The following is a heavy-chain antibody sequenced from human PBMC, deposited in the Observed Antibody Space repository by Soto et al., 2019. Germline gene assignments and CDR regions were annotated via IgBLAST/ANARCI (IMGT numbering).Heavy chain of an antibody. V-gene: IGHV3-23*01. Sequence: GYLRFSCAASGFTFSSYAMNWVRQAPGRGLEWVSGLTGSGNTIYYADSVRGRFTISRDNSKNTVYLQMNSLRAEDTAVYYCAKDDYIHYVARDFDFWGQGTLVTVSS. J-gene: IGHJ4*02. D-gene: IGHD4-4*01. CDR1: GFTFSSYA. CDR3: AKDDYIHYVARDFDF. CDR2: LTGSGNTI.